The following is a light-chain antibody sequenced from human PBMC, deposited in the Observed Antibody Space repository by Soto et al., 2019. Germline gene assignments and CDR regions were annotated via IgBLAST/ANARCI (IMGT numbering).Light chain of an antibody. CDR1: QSIDNW. CDR3: QHYNSYSEV. V-gene: IGKV1-5*03. Sequence: DIQMTQSPSTLSASVGDRVTITCRASQSIDNWLAWYQQKPGKAPKLLIYKASTLKSGVPSRFSGSGSGTEFTLTISSLQPDDFATYYCQHYNSYSEVFGQGTKVDIK. CDR2: KAS. J-gene: IGKJ1*01.